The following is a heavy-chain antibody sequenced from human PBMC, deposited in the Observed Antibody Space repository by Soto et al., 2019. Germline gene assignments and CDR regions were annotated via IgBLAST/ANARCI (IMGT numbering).Heavy chain of an antibody. D-gene: IGHD1-26*01. J-gene: IGHJ4*02. CDR2: INPHSGGT. V-gene: IGHV1-2*04. CDR1: GYTFTGYY. Sequence: QVQLVQSGAEVKKPGASVKVSCKASGYTFTGYYMHWVRQAPGQGLEWMGWINPHSGGTNYAQKFQGWVTIARDTSLSTAYMELSRLRSDDTAVYYCARGPGGSYYGPFDYWGQGTLVTVSS. CDR3: ARGPGGSYYGPFDY.